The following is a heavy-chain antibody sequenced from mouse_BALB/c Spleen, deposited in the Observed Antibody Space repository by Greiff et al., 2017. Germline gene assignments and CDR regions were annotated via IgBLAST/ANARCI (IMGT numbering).Heavy chain of an antibody. D-gene: IGHD1-1*02. CDR1: GYAFTNYL. CDR3: ARGWYPNAMDD. CDR2: INPGSGGT. J-gene: IGHJ4*01. Sequence: VQLQQSGAELVRPGTSVKVSCKASGYAFTNYLIEWVKQRPGQGLEWIGVINPGSGGTNYNEKFKGKATLTADKSSSTAYMQLSSLTSDDSAVYCCARGWYPNAMDDWGQGTSVTVSS. V-gene: IGHV1-54*01.